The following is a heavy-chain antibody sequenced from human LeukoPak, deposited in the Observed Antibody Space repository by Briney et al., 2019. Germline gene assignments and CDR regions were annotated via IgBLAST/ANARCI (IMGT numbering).Heavy chain of an antibody. CDR2: IIPIFGTA. CDR3: ARYRGTVTTDDAFDI. CDR1: GGTFSSYA. Sequence: SVKVSCKASGGTFSSYAISWVRQAPGQGLEWMGGIIPIFGTANYAQKFQGRVTITTDESTSTAYMELSSLRSEDTAVYYCARYRGTVTTDDAFDIWGQGTMVTVSS. J-gene: IGHJ3*02. D-gene: IGHD4-11*01. V-gene: IGHV1-69*05.